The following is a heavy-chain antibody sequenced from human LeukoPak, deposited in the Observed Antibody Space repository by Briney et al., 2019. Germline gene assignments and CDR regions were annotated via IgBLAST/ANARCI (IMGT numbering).Heavy chain of an antibody. J-gene: IGHJ2*01. CDR3: ARDPYYYDSSGWYFDL. Sequence: SETLSLTCAVYGGSFSGYYWSWIRQPPGKGLEWIGEINHSGSTNYNPSLKSRVTISVDTSKNQLSLKLSSVTAADTAVYYCARDPYYYDSSGWYFDLWGRGTLVTVSS. D-gene: IGHD3-22*01. CDR1: GGSFSGYY. V-gene: IGHV4-34*01. CDR2: INHSGST.